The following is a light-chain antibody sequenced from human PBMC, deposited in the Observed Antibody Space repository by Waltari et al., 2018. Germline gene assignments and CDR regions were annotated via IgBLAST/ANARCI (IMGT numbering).Light chain of an antibody. J-gene: IGLJ3*02. V-gene: IGLV2-23*02. CDR1: RSDVGSYNL. CDR3: CSYAASSVRV. Sequence: QSALTQPASVSGSPGQSITISCTGTRSDVGSYNLVSWYQQHPGKAPKLMIYEVSTRPSGVSNRFSGSKSGNTASLTISGLQAEDEADYYCCSYAASSVRVFGGGTKLTVL. CDR2: EVS.